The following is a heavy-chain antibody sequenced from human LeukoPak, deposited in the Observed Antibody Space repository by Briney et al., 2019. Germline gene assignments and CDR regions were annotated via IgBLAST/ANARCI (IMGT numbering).Heavy chain of an antibody. V-gene: IGHV3-43*02. CDR1: GFTFDDYA. CDR3: ANVRSGGATGYFDD. J-gene: IGHJ4*02. D-gene: IGHD3-16*01. CDR2: ISGDGGST. Sequence: GGSLRLSCAASGFTFDDYAMHWVRQAPGKCLEWVSIISGDGGSTYYADSVKGRFTISRDNSKNSLYLQMNSLRTEDTALYYCANVRSGGATGYFDDWGQGTLVTVSS.